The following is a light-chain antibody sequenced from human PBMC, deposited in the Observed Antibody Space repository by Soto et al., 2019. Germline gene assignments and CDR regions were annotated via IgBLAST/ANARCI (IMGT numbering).Light chain of an antibody. CDR2: AAD. J-gene: IGKJ1*01. V-gene: IGKV1-39*01. Sequence: DIQMTQSPSSLSASVGDTVTMTCRASQSITNYLTWFQQQPGKAPSLLIFAADNLQDGVPSRFSGSGSGRDFSLTISSLQPEDFATYYCQQSYDMPWTFGQGTKVDIK. CDR1: QSITNY. CDR3: QQSYDMPWT.